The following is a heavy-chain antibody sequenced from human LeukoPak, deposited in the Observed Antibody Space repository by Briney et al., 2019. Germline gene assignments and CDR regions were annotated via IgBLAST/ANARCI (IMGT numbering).Heavy chain of an antibody. CDR1: GFTLSNYG. CDR3: PRDPYYDFWSDYGTEAFDI. V-gene: IGHV3-33*01. J-gene: IGHJ3*02. D-gene: IGHD3-3*01. CDR2: IWYVGSNE. Sequence: RGGSRRLSWAAAGFTLSNYGMHWVRQAPGEGRGWVAVIWYVGSNEYYADSVKGRFTISRDNSKNTLYLQMDSLRDEDTVVSYCPRDPYYDFWSDYGTEAFDIWGQGTMVTVSS.